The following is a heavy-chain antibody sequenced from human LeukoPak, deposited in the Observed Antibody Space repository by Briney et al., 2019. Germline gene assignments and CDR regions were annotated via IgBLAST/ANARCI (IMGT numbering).Heavy chain of an antibody. CDR3: ARVSCNWNYEPDYFDY. CDR1: GGSISSGDYY. Sequence: SQTLSLTCSVSGGSISSGDYYWSWIRQPPGKGLEWIGYIYYSGSTYYNPSLKSRVSISVDTSKKQFSLKLSSVTAADTAVYYCARVSCNWNYEPDYFDYWGQGTLVTVSS. J-gene: IGHJ4*02. CDR2: IYYSGST. V-gene: IGHV4-30-4*08. D-gene: IGHD1-7*01.